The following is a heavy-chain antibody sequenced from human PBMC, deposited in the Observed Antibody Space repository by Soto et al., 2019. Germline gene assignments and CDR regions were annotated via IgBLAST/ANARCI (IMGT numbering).Heavy chain of an antibody. D-gene: IGHD3-16*01. V-gene: IGHV3-23*01. CDR3: VKYTVTEDLGES. CDR1: GFTVSSYA. Sequence: EMQLLESGGDVVRRGGSLRLSCAASGFTVSSYAMGWVRQAPGKGLEWVAGVSRAGTYTFYADSVRGRFSISRDNSRDTVDLYMNALRGDDTAVYFCVKYTVTEDLGESWGQGTLVSVSS. CDR2: VSRAGTYT. J-gene: IGHJ5*02.